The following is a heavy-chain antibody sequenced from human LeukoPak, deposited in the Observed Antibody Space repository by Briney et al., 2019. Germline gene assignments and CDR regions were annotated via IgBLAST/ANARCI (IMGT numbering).Heavy chain of an antibody. V-gene: IGHV1-3*01. Sequence: ASVKVSCKASGYTFTGYYMHWARQAPGQRLEWMGWINAGNGNTKYSQEFQGRVTITRDTSASTAYLEISSLTSDDTAVYYCARCSPGDSSNFYAVLQYWGQGTQVTVST. J-gene: IGHJ4*02. CDR3: ARCSPGDSSNFYAVLQY. CDR2: INAGNGNT. D-gene: IGHD3-22*01. CDR1: GYTFTGYY.